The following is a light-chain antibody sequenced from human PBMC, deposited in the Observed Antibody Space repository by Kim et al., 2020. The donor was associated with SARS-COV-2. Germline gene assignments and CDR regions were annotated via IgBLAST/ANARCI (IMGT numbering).Light chain of an antibody. CDR1: QSVSSN. CDR2: GAS. CDR3: QQYNNWPET. V-gene: IGKV3-15*01. J-gene: IGKJ1*01. Sequence: VSPGERAPLSCRASQSVSSNLAWYQQKPGQAPRLLIYGASTRATGIPARFSGSGSGTEFTLTISSLQSEDFAVYYCQQYNNWPETFGQGTKVDIK.